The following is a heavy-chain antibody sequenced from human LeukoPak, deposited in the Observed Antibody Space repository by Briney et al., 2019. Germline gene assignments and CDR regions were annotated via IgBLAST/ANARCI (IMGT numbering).Heavy chain of an antibody. CDR3: ARPEKQYSSGWDAFDI. CDR2: VYPADSDT. Sequence: GESLKISCKGSGYIFTSYWIAWVRQMPGKGLEWMGIVYPADSDTRYSPSFQGQVTISTDKSLNTAYLQWSSLKASDTAMHYCARPEKQYSSGWDAFDIWGQGTMVTVSS. D-gene: IGHD6-19*01. J-gene: IGHJ3*02. CDR1: GYIFTSYW. V-gene: IGHV5-51*01.